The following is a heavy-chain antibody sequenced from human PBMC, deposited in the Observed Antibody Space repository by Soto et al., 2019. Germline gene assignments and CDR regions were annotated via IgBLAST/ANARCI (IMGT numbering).Heavy chain of an antibody. Sequence: SGTLSLSCAGYGVSFSGYDWTWIRQPPGTGLGWSGESNHSGSTNYHPSLKSRGTISVDTSKNQFSLKLTSVTAADMAVYYCARVSPTTYDSWFDPWGQGILVTVSS. CDR1: GVSFSGYD. V-gene: IGHV4-34*01. CDR3: ARVSPTTYDSWFDP. J-gene: IGHJ5*02. D-gene: IGHD3-3*01. CDR2: SNHSGST.